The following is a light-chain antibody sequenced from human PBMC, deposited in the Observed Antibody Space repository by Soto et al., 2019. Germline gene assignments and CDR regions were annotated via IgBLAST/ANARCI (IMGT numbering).Light chain of an antibody. Sequence: DTQMTQTPSSLSASVGDRVTITCRASHDITNYLAWFQQKPGKAPKSLIYATSTLQSGVPSRLSGSGFGADFTLTIDSLQPEDFAIYYCQQYKSYPYAFGQGTKVDSK. CDR3: QQYKSYPYA. CDR2: ATS. V-gene: IGKV1-16*01. J-gene: IGKJ2*01. CDR1: HDITNY.